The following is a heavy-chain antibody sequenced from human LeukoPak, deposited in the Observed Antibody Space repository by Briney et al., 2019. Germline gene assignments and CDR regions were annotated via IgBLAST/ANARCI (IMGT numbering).Heavy chain of an antibody. Sequence: SETLSLTRAVYVGSFSGYYWSWIRQPPGKGLEWIGSIYYSGSTYYNPSLKSRVTISVDTSKNQFSLKLSSVTAADTAVYYCARKAGTRPYNWFDPWGQGTLVTVSS. D-gene: IGHD6-13*01. CDR1: VGSFSGYY. J-gene: IGHJ5*02. CDR2: IYYSGST. CDR3: ARKAGTRPYNWFDP. V-gene: IGHV4-34*01.